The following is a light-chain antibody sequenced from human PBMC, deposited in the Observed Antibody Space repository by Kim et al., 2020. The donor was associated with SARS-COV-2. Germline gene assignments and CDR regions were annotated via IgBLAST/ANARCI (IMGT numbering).Light chain of an antibody. Sequence: SYELTQPPSVSVSPGQTASITCSGEKLGDKYVCWYQQKPGQSPLLVIYKDDKRPSGIPERFSGSNSGNTATLTISGTQAMDEADYYCQAWDGSTIFGGGTQLTVL. CDR2: KDD. V-gene: IGLV3-1*01. CDR1: KLGDKY. CDR3: QAWDGSTI. J-gene: IGLJ2*01.